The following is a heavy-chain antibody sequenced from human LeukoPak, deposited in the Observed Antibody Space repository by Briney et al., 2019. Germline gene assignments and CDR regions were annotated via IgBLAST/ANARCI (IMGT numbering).Heavy chain of an antibody. CDR2: IKQDGSEK. Sequence: GGSLRLSCAASGFTFSSYWMSWVRQAPGKGLEWVANIKQDGSEKYYVDSVKGRFTISRDNAKNSLYLQMNSLRAEDTAVYYCAKHVSSSWFSAFDYWGQGTLVTVSS. J-gene: IGHJ4*02. V-gene: IGHV3-7*03. D-gene: IGHD6-13*01. CDR1: GFTFSSYW. CDR3: AKHVSSSWFSAFDY.